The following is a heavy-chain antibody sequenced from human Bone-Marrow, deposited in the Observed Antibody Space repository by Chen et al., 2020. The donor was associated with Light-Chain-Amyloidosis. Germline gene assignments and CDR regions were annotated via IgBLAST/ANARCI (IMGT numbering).Heavy chain of an antibody. J-gene: IGHJ4*02. Sequence: DVQLLASGGGLVQRGGSVRLTCAASGLTFRTSWMHWVRQAPGKGLVWVSRINPDGTRVDYADSVRGRFTISRDDAKSTVYLQMNSLRAEDTAVYYCSREFTGYDDYWGQGTLVTVSS. CDR1: GLTFRTSW. V-gene: IGHV3-74*01. D-gene: IGHD5-12*01. CDR3: SREFTGYDDY. CDR2: INPDGTRV.